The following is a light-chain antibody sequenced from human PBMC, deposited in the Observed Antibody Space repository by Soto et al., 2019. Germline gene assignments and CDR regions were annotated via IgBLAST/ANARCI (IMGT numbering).Light chain of an antibody. CDR3: QQYHRSPPSWT. CDR2: GAS. Sequence: ETVLTQSPGTLSLSPGERATLFCRASQRISNNFLAWYQQIPGQAPSLLIFGASSRATGIPDRFSGSGSGAEFNLTIDRLGREDFAVCYCQQYHRSPPSWTVGKRTKVGIK. CDR1: QRISNNF. J-gene: IGKJ1*01. V-gene: IGKV3-20*01.